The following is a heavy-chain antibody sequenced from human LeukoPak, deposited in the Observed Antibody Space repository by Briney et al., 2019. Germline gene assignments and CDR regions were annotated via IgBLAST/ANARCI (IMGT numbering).Heavy chain of an antibody. CDR3: ARLGGCSSTSCSPYYYYYYMDV. J-gene: IGHJ6*03. D-gene: IGHD2-2*01. CDR1: GGSISSSSYY. CDR2: IYYSGST. V-gene: IGHV4-39*01. Sequence: PSETLSLTCTVSGGSISSSSYYWGWIRQPPGKGLEWIGSIYYSGSTYYNPSLKSRVTISVDSSKNQFSLKLSSVTAADTAVYYCARLGGCSSTSCSPYYYYYYMDVWGKGTTVTVSS.